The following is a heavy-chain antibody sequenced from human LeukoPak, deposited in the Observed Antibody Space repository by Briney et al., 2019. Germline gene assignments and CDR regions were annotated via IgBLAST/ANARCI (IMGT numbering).Heavy chain of an antibody. Sequence: GGSLRLSCAASGFTFDDHAMHWVRQAPGKGLEWVSGISWNSGSTGYADSVKGRFTISRDNAKNSLYLQMNSLRAEDTALYYCAKDGRYSSGWTSTPYYFDSWGQGTLVTVSS. CDR3: AKDGRYSSGWTSTPYYFDS. D-gene: IGHD6-19*01. CDR1: GFTFDDHA. CDR2: ISWNSGST. J-gene: IGHJ4*02. V-gene: IGHV3-9*01.